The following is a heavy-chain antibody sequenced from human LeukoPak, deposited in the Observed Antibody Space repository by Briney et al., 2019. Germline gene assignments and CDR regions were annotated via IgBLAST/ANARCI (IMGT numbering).Heavy chain of an antibody. CDR1: GGSISSGDYY. CDR3: SREPGGGYHPFDY. CDR2: IYYSGST. V-gene: IGHV4-30-4*01. J-gene: IGHJ4*02. Sequence: SETLSLTCTVSGGSISSGDYYWSWIRQPPGKGLEWIGYIYYSGSTYYNPSLKSRVTISVDTSKNQFSLKLSSVTAADTAVYYCSREPGGGYHPFDYWGQGTLVTVSS. D-gene: IGHD3-22*01.